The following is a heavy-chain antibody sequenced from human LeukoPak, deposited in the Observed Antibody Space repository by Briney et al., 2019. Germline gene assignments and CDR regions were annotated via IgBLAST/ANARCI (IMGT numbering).Heavy chain of an antibody. J-gene: IGHJ4*02. D-gene: IGHD5-12*01. CDR2: ISTYNGNT. CDR1: GYTFTSCG. V-gene: IGHV1-18*01. Sequence: ASVKVSCKASGYTFTSCGITWVRQAPGQGLEWMGWISTYNGNTNYAQNLQGRVTMTTDPSTSTAYMELRSLRSDDTAVYYCARGRGSTSRYWGQGTLVTVSS. CDR3: ARGRGSTSRY.